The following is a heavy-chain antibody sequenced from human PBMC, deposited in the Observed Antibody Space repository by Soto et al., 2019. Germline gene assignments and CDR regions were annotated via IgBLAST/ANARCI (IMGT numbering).Heavy chain of an antibody. CDR1: GGSRGGGGYC. CDR3: ARAKYYHDSGSHFFFDP. V-gene: IGHV4-30-2*02. CDR2: MYHSGTS. D-gene: IGHD3-10*01. Sequence: SEPMSLTWAVSGGSRGGGGYCWIWIRQPPGKGLEWIGYMYHSGTSNYNISLKSRLSMSVDTSKNQFSLKVTSVTAADTAIYYCARAKYYHDSGSHFFFDPWGQGTLVTVSS. J-gene: IGHJ5*02.